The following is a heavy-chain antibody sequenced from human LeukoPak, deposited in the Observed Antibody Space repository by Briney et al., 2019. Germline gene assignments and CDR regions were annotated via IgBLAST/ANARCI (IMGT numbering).Heavy chain of an antibody. D-gene: IGHD6-19*01. CDR1: GGTFSTYT. Sequence: GASVKVSCKASGGTFSTYTISWVRQAPGQGLEWMRRIIPILAIANYAQKFQGRVTITADKSTSTAYMELSSLRSEDTAVYFCARAPSSHSSGWYGVDYWGQGTLVTVSS. V-gene: IGHV1-69*02. CDR3: ARAPSSHSSGWYGVDY. CDR2: IIPILAIA. J-gene: IGHJ4*02.